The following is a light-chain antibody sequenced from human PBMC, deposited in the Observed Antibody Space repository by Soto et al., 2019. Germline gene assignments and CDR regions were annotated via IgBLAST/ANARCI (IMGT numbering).Light chain of an antibody. CDR3: QSYVDSLSGHYV. CDR2: GNT. J-gene: IGLJ1*01. CDR1: SSNIGSTYD. V-gene: IGLV1-40*01. Sequence: QSVLTQPPSVSGAPGQRVIIFCTGSSSNIGSTYDVQWYQQLPGTAPKLLIHGNTNRPSGVPDRFSGSKSDTTPSLAITGLHADDEAEYYCQSYVDSLSGHYVFGSGTKLTVL.